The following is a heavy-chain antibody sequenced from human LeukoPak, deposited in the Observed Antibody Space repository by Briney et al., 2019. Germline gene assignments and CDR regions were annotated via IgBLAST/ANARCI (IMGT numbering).Heavy chain of an antibody. CDR2: IYSGGST. D-gene: IGHD3-22*01. CDR3: AKRDSSGYYYSIDY. CDR1: GFTVSSNY. J-gene: IGHJ4*02. V-gene: IGHV3-53*01. Sequence: PGGSLRLSCAASGFTVSSNYMSWVRQAPGKGLEWVSVIYSGGSTYYADSVKGRFTISRDNSKNTLYLQMNSLRAEDTAVYYCAKRDSSGYYYSIDYWGQGTLVTVSS.